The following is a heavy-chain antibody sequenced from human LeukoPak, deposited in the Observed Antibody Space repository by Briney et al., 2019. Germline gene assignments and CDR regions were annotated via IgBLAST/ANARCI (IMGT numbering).Heavy chain of an antibody. J-gene: IGHJ4*02. CDR1: GYTFTGYY. V-gene: IGHV1-2*02. CDR2: INPNSGGT. D-gene: IGHD1-26*01. CDR3: ALRGSSNCFDY. Sequence: GPVKVSCKTSGYTFTGYYMHWVRQAPGQGLEWMGWINPNSGGTNYAQKFQGRVTMTRDTSISTAYMELSRLRSDDTAVYYCALRGSSNCFDYWGQGTLVTVSS.